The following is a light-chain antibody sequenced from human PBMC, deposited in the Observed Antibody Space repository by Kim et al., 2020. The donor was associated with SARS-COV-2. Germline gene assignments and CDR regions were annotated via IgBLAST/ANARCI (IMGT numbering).Light chain of an antibody. J-gene: IGKJ2*01. CDR2: GAS. CDR3: HQYNNWPGT. Sequence: EMVVTQSPATLSVSPGERATLSYRASQSINNNLAWYQKKPGQAPRLLIYGASTRATGIPGRFSGSGSGTEFTLTISSLHSEDFAIYYCHQYNNWPGTFGQGTKVDIK. V-gene: IGKV3-15*01. CDR1: QSINNN.